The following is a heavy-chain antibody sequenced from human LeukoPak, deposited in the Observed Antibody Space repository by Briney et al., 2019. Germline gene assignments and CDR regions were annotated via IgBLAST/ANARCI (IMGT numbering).Heavy chain of an antibody. Sequence: ASVKVSCKASGFTFNKYGITWVRQAPGQGLEWMGWISAYNGNTNYAQKLQGRVTMTTDTSTSTAYMELRSLRSDDTAVYYCARTQLRYFDWLYYYYYGMDVWGQGTTVTVSS. CDR3: ARTQLRYFDWLYYYYYGMDV. V-gene: IGHV1-18*01. D-gene: IGHD3-9*01. CDR2: ISAYNGNT. J-gene: IGHJ6*02. CDR1: GFTFNKYG.